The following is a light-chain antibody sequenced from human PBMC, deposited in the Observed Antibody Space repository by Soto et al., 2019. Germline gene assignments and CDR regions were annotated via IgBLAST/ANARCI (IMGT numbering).Light chain of an antibody. Sequence: QSALTQPASVSGSPGQSITISCTGTSSDVGAYNYVSWYQQHPGNAPKLMIYEVNNRPSGVSNRFSGSKSGNTASLTISGLQAEDEAHYYCSSYTSSSTVVFGGGTKVTVL. J-gene: IGLJ2*01. CDR2: EVN. V-gene: IGLV2-14*01. CDR3: SSYTSSSTVV. CDR1: SSDVGAYNY.